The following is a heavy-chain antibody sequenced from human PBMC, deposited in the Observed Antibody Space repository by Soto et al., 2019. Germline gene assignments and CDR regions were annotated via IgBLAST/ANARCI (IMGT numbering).Heavy chain of an antibody. D-gene: IGHD6-19*01. CDR1: RFTFSNYW. V-gene: IGHV3-7*03. CDR2: INQDGSEK. Sequence: XGSLRLSFTASRFTFSNYWMSWVRQAPGKGLEWVANINQDGSEKNYVDSVKGRFTISRDNAKNSVYLQMNSLRAEDTAVYYCARDIGWRQLDDWGQGTLVTVSS. J-gene: IGHJ4*02. CDR3: ARDIGWRQLDD.